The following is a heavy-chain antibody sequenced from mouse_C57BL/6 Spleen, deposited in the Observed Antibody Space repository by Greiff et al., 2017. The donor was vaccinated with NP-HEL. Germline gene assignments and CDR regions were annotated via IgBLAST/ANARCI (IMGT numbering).Heavy chain of an antibody. V-gene: IGHV1-15*01. CDR3: TRWGGYDGSLYDAMDY. CDR1: GYTFTDYE. CDR2: IDPETGGT. J-gene: IGHJ4*01. Sequence: QVHVKQSGAELVRPGASVTLSCKASGYTFTDYEMHWVKQTPVHGLEWIGAIDPETGGTAYNQKFTGKAILTADKSSSTAYMELRSLTSEDSAVYYWTRWGGYDGSLYDAMDYWGQGTSVTVSS. D-gene: IGHD2-2*01.